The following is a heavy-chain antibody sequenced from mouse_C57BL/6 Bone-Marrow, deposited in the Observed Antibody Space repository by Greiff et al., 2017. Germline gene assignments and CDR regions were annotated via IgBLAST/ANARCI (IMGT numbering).Heavy chain of an antibody. CDR2: ISDGGSYT. D-gene: IGHD1-1*01. CDR3: ARAVYYGSRNWYFDV. CDR1: GFTFSSYA. J-gene: IGHJ1*03. V-gene: IGHV5-4*03. Sequence: EVKVVESGGGLVKPGGSLKLSCAASGFTFSSYAMSWVRQTPEKRLEWVATISDGGSYTYYPDNVKGRFTISRDNAKNNLYLQMSQLKAEDTAMYYCARAVYYGSRNWYFDVWGTGTTVTVSS.